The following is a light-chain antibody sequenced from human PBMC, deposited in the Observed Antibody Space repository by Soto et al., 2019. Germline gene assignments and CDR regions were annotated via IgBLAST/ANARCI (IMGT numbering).Light chain of an antibody. V-gene: IGKV3-20*01. Sequence: EIVLTQSPGTLSLSPGERATLSCRASQSVSSSYLAWYQQKPGQAPRLLIYGASSRATGIPDRFSGSGAGKDLTLTIGRLEPEDFAVYYCQQYGSSLVTFGQGTKLEIK. J-gene: IGKJ2*01. CDR3: QQYGSSLVT. CDR2: GAS. CDR1: QSVSSSY.